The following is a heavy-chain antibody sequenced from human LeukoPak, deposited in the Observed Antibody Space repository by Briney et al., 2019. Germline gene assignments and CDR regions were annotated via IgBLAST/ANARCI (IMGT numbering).Heavy chain of an antibody. CDR2: ISASGGDT. D-gene: IGHD2-8*01. V-gene: IGHV3-23*01. J-gene: IGHJ5*02. CDR1: RFSFSTYS. Sequence: PGGSLRLSCAASRFSFSTYSLSWVRQAPGKGLEWVSGISASGGDTYYADSVKGRFTISRDNSKNTLSLQMNSLRVEDTAIYYCAKDVRRCNGACTWGQGTLVTVSS. CDR3: AKDVRRCNGACT.